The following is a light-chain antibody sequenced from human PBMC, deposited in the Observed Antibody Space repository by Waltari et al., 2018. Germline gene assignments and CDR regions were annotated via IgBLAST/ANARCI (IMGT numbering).Light chain of an antibody. Sequence: QSVLTQSPSASGTPGPRVTIFCSGSSSNIGDNVVNWYQQLPGKAPKLLLYRNDQRPSGVPDRFSASKSGTSASLAISGLQSEDEADYYCATWDDRMNGHWVFGGGTKVTVL. V-gene: IGLV1-44*01. J-gene: IGLJ3*02. CDR3: ATWDDRMNGHWV. CDR1: SSNIGDNV. CDR2: RND.